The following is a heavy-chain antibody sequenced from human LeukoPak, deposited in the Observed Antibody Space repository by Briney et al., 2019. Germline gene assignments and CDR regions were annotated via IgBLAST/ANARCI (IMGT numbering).Heavy chain of an antibody. CDR3: ARDGTVTAGPFDP. J-gene: IGHJ5*02. CDR1: GIPFSSFG. D-gene: IGHD4-17*01. Sequence: GGSLRLSCAAPGIPFSSFGMHWLRQAPGKGLEWVAFIWYDGSNKYYADSVKGRFTISRDNSRNTLYLQMNSLTAEDTAVYYCARDGTVTAGPFDPWGGGTLVTVSS. CDR2: IWYDGSNK. V-gene: IGHV3-33*01.